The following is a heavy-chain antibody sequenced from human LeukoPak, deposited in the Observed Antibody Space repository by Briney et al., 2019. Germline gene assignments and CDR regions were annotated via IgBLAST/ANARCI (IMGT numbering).Heavy chain of an antibody. J-gene: IGHJ4*02. CDR1: GGSFSGYY. CDR3: ARGSRGGYAY. CDR2: INHSGST. Sequence: SETLSLTCAVYGGSFSGYYWSWIRQPPGKGLEWIGEINHSGSTNYNPSLKSRVTISVDTSKNQFSLKLSSVTAADTAVYYCARGSRGGYAYWGQGTLVTVSS. D-gene: IGHD5-12*01. V-gene: IGHV4-34*01.